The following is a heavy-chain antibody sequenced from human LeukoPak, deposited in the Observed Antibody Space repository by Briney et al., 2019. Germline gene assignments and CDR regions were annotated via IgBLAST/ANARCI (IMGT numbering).Heavy chain of an antibody. J-gene: IGHJ3*02. Sequence: ETLSLTCTVSGGSISNSDYSWGWIRQPPGKGLEWVSAISGSGGSTYYADSVKGRFTISRDNSKNTLYLQMNSLRAEDTAVYYCAKGSGSATDYYDSSGYPHDAFDIWGQGTMVTVSS. CDR1: GGSISNSDYS. V-gene: IGHV3-23*01. CDR2: ISGSGGST. D-gene: IGHD3-22*01. CDR3: AKGSGSATDYYDSSGYPHDAFDI.